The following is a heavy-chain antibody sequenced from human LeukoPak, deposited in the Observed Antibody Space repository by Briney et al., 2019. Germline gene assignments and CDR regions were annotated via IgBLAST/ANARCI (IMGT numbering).Heavy chain of an antibody. CDR3: ARGGATTAIDY. J-gene: IGHJ4*02. D-gene: IGHD5-12*01. V-gene: IGHV1-18*01. CDR2: ITAYNGDT. Sequence: ASVTVSCKASGYTFDSYGFTWVRQAPGQGLEWMGWITAYNGDTHYAQKFQGRVSMTTDTSTSTAYIEVRSLRSDDTAVYYCARGGATTAIDYWGQGTLVTVSS. CDR1: GYTFDSYG.